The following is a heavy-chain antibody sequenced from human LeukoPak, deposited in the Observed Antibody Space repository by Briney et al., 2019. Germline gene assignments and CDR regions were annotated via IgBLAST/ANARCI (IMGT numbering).Heavy chain of an antibody. J-gene: IGHJ4*02. Sequence: PGGSLRLSCAASGFTFSSYGMHWVRQAPGKGLEWVAVISYDGSNKYYAGSVKGRFTISRDNSKNTLYLQMNSLRAEDTAVYYCARGYCSGGSCYEDYWGQGTLVTVSS. CDR1: GFTFSSYG. CDR2: ISYDGSNK. V-gene: IGHV3-30*03. CDR3: ARGYCSGGSCYEDY. D-gene: IGHD2-15*01.